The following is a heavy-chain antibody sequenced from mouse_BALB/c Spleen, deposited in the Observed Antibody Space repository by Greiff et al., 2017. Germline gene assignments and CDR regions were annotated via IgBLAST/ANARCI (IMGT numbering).Heavy chain of an antibody. CDR1: GFTFSSYA. V-gene: IGHV5-6-5*01. CDR3: ARGAVRRAMDY. Sequence: EVKLVESGGGLVKPGGSLKLSCAASGFTFSSYAMSWVRQTPEKRLEWVASISSGGSTYYPDSVKGRFTISRDNARNILYLQMSSLRSEDTAMYYCARGAVRRAMDYWGQGTSVTVSS. CDR2: ISSGGST. J-gene: IGHJ4*01. D-gene: IGHD2-14*01.